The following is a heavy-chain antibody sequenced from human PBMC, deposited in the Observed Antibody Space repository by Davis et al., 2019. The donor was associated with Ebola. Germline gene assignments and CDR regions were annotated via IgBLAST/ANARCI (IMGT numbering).Heavy chain of an antibody. CDR3: AKGSSYSSSYDY. CDR2: ISGSGGST. V-gene: IGHV3-23*01. J-gene: IGHJ4*02. D-gene: IGHD6-6*01. Sequence: GESLKIPCAAPGFTFRDYYMSWVCQAPGKRLEWVSAISGSGGSTYYADSVKGRFTISRDNSKNTLYLQMNSLRAEDTAVYYYAKGSSYSSSYDYWGQGTLVTVSS. CDR1: GFTFRDYY.